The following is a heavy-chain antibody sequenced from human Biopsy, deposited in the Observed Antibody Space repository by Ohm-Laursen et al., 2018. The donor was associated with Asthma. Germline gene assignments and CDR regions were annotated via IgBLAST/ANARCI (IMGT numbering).Heavy chain of an antibody. Sequence: SLRLSCSASRFTYEMHWVRQAPGKGLEWVSGVSWNSGSIDYADSVKGRFTISRDNAKNSLYLQMNSLRGADTALYYCVKDIRLQLWGFDSWGQGTLVTVSS. CDR2: VSWNSGSI. J-gene: IGHJ4*02. V-gene: IGHV3-9*01. CDR3: VKDIRLQLWGFDS. D-gene: IGHD6-13*01. CDR1: RFTYE.